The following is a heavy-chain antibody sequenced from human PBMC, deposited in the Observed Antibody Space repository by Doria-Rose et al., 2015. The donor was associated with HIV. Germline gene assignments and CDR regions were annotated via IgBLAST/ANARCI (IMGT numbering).Heavy chain of an antibody. J-gene: IGHJ4*02. D-gene: IGHD6-13*01. CDR3: ARIKSSRWYHKYYFDF. CDR2: IFSDDER. CDR1: GVSLSSPGMG. Sequence: ESGPVLVKPTETLTLTCTVSGVSLSSPGMGVSWIRQPPGKALEWLANIFSDDERSYKPSLKSRLTISRGTSESQVVLTMTDMDPVDTATYYCARIKSSRWYHKYYFDFWGQGTLVIVSA. V-gene: IGHV2-26*01.